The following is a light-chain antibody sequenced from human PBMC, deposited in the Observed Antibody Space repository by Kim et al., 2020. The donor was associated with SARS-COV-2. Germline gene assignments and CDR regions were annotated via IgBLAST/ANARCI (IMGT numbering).Light chain of an antibody. CDR2: DVN. CDR3: SSYTSAGSFGV. CDR1: SRDIGGYNF. V-gene: IGLV2-14*03. Sequence: QSITVSCSGSSRDIGGYNFVSWYQQHPGKAPKLIIYDVNYRPSGVSDRFSGSKSGNTASLTISGLQAEDEADYYCSSYTSAGSFGVFGGGTQLTVL. J-gene: IGLJ2*01.